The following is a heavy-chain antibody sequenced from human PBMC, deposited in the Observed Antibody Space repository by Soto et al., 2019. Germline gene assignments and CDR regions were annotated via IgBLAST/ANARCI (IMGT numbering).Heavy chain of an antibody. Sequence: PSETLSLTCAVSGGSISSSNWWSWVRQPPGKGLEWIGEIYHSGSTNYNPSLKSRVTISVDKSKNQFSLKLSSVTAADTAVYYCARVGFSITMISAVTLFDPWGQGTLVTVSS. J-gene: IGHJ5*02. D-gene: IGHD3-22*01. V-gene: IGHV4-4*02. CDR1: GGSISSSNW. CDR2: IYHSGST. CDR3: ARVGFSITMISAVTLFDP.